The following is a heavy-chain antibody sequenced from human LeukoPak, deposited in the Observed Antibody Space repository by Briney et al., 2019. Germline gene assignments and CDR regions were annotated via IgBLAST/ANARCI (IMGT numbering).Heavy chain of an antibody. Sequence: ASVKVSCKASGGTFSSYAISWVRQAPGQGLEWMGGIIPIFGTANYAQKFQGRVTITTDESTSTAYMELSSLRSEDTAVYYCASQDTAMEYYYMDVWGQGTLVTVSS. D-gene: IGHD5-18*01. CDR1: GGTFSSYA. CDR3: ASQDTAMEYYYMDV. CDR2: IIPIFGTA. J-gene: IGHJ6*03. V-gene: IGHV1-69*05.